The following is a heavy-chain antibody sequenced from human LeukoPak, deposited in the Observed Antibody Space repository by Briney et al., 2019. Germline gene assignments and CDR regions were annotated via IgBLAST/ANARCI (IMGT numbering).Heavy chain of an antibody. CDR2: IKQDGSEK. CDR3: ARVSILNLGGLSEAFDM. D-gene: IGHD3-16*02. CDR1: GFTFSNYW. Sequence: PGGTLSLSCAASGFTFSNYWMTWVGQDPGRGLEGVANIKQDGSEKYFMYSVNGRFTISRDNAKNSLYVQMNSLRAEDMAVYVCARVSILNLGGLSEAFDMWGQGTMVTVSS. J-gene: IGHJ3*02. V-gene: IGHV3-7*05.